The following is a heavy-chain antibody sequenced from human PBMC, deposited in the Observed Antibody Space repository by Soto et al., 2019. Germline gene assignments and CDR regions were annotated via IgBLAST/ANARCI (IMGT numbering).Heavy chain of an antibody. D-gene: IGHD1-1*01. J-gene: IGHJ6*02. CDR3: ARATTRDYYYGMDV. Sequence: EASVKVSCKASGGTFSSYAISWVRQAPGQGLEWMGGIIPIFGTANYAQKFQGRVTITADKSTSTAYMELSSLRSEDTAVYYCARATTRDYYYGMDVWGQGTTVTVSS. CDR2: IIPIFGTA. CDR1: GGTFSSYA. V-gene: IGHV1-69*06.